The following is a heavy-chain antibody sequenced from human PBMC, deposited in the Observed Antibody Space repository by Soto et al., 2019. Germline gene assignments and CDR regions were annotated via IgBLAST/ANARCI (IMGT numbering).Heavy chain of an antibody. Sequence: QVQLVESGGGVVHPGRSLRLSCAGSGFTFSNYGLHWVRQAPGKGLEWVTVISYDGSHKYYADSVKGRFTISRDNSNNMLYLQMDSLRAEDTAVYYCAKDGAPRYCSRSSCHPAVAYCAQGTLVTVSS. J-gene: IGHJ4*02. CDR1: GFTFSNYG. V-gene: IGHV3-30*18. CDR3: AKDGAPRYCSRSSCHPAVAY. D-gene: IGHD2-15*01. CDR2: ISYDGSHK.